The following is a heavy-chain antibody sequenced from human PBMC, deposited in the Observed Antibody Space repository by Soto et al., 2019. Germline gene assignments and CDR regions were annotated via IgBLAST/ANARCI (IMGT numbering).Heavy chain of an antibody. CDR2: IYSGGST. Sequence: GGSLRLSCAASGFTVSSNYMSWVRQAPGKGLEWVSVIYSGGSTYYADSVKGRFTISRDNSKNTLYLQMNSLRAEDTAVYYCASVIAAGSTYYFDYWGQGTLVTVS. CDR1: GFTVSSNY. V-gene: IGHV3-53*01. D-gene: IGHD6-13*01. J-gene: IGHJ4*02. CDR3: ASVIAAGSTYYFDY.